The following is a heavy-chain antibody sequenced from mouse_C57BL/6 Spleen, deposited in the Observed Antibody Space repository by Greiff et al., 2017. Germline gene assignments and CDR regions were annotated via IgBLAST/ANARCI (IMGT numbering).Heavy chain of an antibody. D-gene: IGHD1-1*01. J-gene: IGHJ3*01. CDR2: INPNYGTT. V-gene: IGHV1-39*01. CDR1: GYSFTDYN. CDR3: ARSDGTVVATRAWFAY. Sequence: VQLQQSGPELVKPGASVKISCKASGYSFTDYNMNWMKQSNGKSLEWIGVINPNYGTTSYNQKFKGKATLTVDQSSSTAYMQLNSLTSEDSAVYYCARSDGTVVATRAWFAYWGQGTLVTVSA.